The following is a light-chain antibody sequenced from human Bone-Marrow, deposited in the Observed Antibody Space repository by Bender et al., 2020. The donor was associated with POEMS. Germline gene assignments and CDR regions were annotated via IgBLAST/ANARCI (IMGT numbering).Light chain of an antibody. CDR2: GDN. CDR3: ASWDGSLSARWV. CDR1: TANVGSNP. J-gene: IGLJ3*02. Sequence: QSVLTQPPSASGTPGQRVTISCFGSTANVGSNPVNWYKVVPGSAPKLLIYGDNQRPSGVPDRFSVSKSDISASLAISGLQSEDEADYYCASWDGSLSARWVFGGGTRLTVL. V-gene: IGLV1-44*01.